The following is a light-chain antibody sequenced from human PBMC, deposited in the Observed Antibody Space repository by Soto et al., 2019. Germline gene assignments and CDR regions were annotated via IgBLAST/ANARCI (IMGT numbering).Light chain of an antibody. Sequence: EIVMTQSPATLSVSPVERATLSCMASQSVSSNLAWYQQKPGQAPRLLIYGASTRATGIPARFSGSGSGTEFTLTISSLQSEDFAVYYCQQYNNWQWTFGQGTKVDIK. J-gene: IGKJ1*01. CDR2: GAS. CDR3: QQYNNWQWT. CDR1: QSVSSN. V-gene: IGKV3-15*01.